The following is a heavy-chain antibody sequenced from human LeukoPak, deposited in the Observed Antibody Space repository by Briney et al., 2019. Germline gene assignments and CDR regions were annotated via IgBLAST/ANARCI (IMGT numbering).Heavy chain of an antibody. V-gene: IGHV3-53*04. J-gene: IGHJ6*02. CDR3: ARSAARLRYYYAMDV. Sequence: GFLRLSCAAPGFSLRNPYMSWVRQAPGGGLEWGSGIYSGDSGVSTYYADSVKGRFTISRHNSKNTLYLQMSSLRAEDTAVYFCARSAARLRYYYAMDVWGQGTTVTVFS. CDR1: GFSLRNPY. CDR2: IYSGDSGVST. D-gene: IGHD6-6*01.